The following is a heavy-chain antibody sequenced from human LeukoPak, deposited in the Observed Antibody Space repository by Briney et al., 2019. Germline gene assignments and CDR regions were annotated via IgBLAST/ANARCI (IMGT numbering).Heavy chain of an antibody. CDR3: ARGGDGYTYYYYYMDV. Sequence: GSLRLSCAASGFTFSSYWMSWIRQPPGKGLEWIGYIYYSGSTNYNPSLKSRVTISVDTSKNQFSLKLSSVTAADTAVYYCARGGDGYTYYYYYMDVWGKGTTVTVSS. V-gene: IGHV4-59*01. CDR2: IYYSGST. D-gene: IGHD5-24*01. J-gene: IGHJ6*03. CDR1: GFTFSSYW.